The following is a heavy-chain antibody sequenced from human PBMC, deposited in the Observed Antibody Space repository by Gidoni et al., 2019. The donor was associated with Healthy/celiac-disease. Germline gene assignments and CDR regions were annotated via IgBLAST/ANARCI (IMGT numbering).Heavy chain of an antibody. Sequence: QVQLQESGPGLVKPSETLSLTCAVSGYSISSGYYWGWIRQPPGKGLEWIGSIYHSGSTYYNPSLKSRVTISVDTSKNQFSLKLSSVTAADTAVYYCAREDGYNSAPFDYWGQGTLVTVSS. CDR3: AREDGYNSAPFDY. CDR2: IYHSGST. D-gene: IGHD5-12*01. J-gene: IGHJ4*02. CDR1: GYSISSGYY. V-gene: IGHV4-38-2*02.